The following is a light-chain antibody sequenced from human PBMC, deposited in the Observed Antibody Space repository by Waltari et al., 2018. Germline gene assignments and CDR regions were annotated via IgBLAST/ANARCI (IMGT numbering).Light chain of an antibody. CDR1: SIDGKA. CDR3: QVSDSSSDLVV. V-gene: IGLV3-21*04. Sequence: SYVLTQPPSVSVAPGEPTRITCGGPSIDGKAVPCYQQKPGQAPVLVIDYDRDRPSGIPERFSGSNYGNTATLTISRVEAGDEADYYCQVSDSSSDLVVFGGGTKLTVL. J-gene: IGLJ2*01. CDR2: YDR.